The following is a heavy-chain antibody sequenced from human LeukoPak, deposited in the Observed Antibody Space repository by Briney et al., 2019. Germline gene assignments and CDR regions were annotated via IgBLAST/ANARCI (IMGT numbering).Heavy chain of an antibody. V-gene: IGHV1-18*01. Sequence: ASVKVSCKASGFTFTSHGLSWARQAPGQGLEWMGWISIYSGNTNYAQKFQDRISMTTDTSTSTAYMELRSLKSDDTAVYYCARDPGGTWGFDYWGQGALVTVSS. D-gene: IGHD7-27*01. CDR3: ARDPGGTWGFDY. CDR2: ISIYSGNT. J-gene: IGHJ4*02. CDR1: GFTFTSHG.